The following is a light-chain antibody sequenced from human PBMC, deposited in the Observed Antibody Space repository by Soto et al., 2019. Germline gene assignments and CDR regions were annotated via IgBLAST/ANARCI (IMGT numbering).Light chain of an antibody. CDR2: EVS. CDR3: SSHTTSSTLV. Sequence: QSALTQPPSASGSPGQSVTISCTGTSSDVGAYDFVSWFQQHPGKAPKLIIYEVSDRPSGVSYRFSGSKSGNTASLTISGLQAEDEADYYCSSHTTSSTLVFGGGTKLTVL. J-gene: IGLJ2*01. CDR1: SSDVGAYDF. V-gene: IGLV2-14*01.